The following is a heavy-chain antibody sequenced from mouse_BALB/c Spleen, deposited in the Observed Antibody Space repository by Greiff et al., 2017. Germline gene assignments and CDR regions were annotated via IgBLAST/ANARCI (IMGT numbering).Heavy chain of an antibody. Sequence: VQLQQSGPSLVKPSQTLSLTCSVTGDSITSGYWNWIRKFPGNKLEYMGYISYSGSTYYNPSLKSRISITRDTSKNQYYLQLNSVTTEDTATYYCARLVRSNYYAMDYWGQGTSVTVSS. V-gene: IGHV3-8*02. D-gene: IGHD1-1*01. CDR1: GDSITSGY. J-gene: IGHJ4*01. CDR2: ISYSGST. CDR3: ARLVRSNYYAMDY.